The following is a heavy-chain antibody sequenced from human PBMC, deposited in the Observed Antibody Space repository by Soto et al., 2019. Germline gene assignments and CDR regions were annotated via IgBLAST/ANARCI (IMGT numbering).Heavy chain of an antibody. Sequence: SETLSLTCTVSGDSISSGIDCWGWIRHHPGKGLEWIGHIYHSGSTYYNPSLKSRVTISVDTSKNQFSLKLSSVTAADTAVYYCARQYSSGWYQHFDYWGQGALVTRLL. J-gene: IGHJ4*02. V-gene: IGHV4-31*03. D-gene: IGHD6-19*01. CDR2: IYHSGST. CDR3: ARQYSSGWYQHFDY. CDR1: GDSISSGIDC.